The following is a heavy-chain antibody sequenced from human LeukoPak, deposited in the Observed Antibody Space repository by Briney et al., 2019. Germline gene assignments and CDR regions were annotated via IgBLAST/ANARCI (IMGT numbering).Heavy chain of an antibody. CDR1: GLTFSSYS. D-gene: IGHD3-9*01. CDR2: ISSSSSYI. J-gene: IGHJ4*02. Sequence: GGSLRLSCAASGLTFSSYSMNWVRQAPGKGLEWVSSISSSSSYIYYADSLKGRFTISRDNAKNSLYLQMNSLRAEDTAVYYCARDYSWLHPPYYFDSWGQGTLVTVSS. CDR3: ARDYSWLHPPYYFDS. V-gene: IGHV3-21*01.